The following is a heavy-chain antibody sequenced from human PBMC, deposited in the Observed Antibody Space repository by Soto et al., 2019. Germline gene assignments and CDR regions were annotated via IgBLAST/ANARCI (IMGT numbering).Heavy chain of an antibody. J-gene: IGHJ3*01. D-gene: IGHD1-1*01. Sequence: EVQLVETGGGLVPPGGSLRLSCAASGFTVSSIYMSWVRQAPGKGLEWVSALYDVDDSFYADSVTGRFTTSSDSSKTTVYLQMNDLRPDDTAVYYCATWHEREHAFDVWGQGTTVTISS. CDR2: LYDVDDS. CDR3: ATWHEREHAFDV. V-gene: IGHV3-53*02. CDR1: GFTVSSIY.